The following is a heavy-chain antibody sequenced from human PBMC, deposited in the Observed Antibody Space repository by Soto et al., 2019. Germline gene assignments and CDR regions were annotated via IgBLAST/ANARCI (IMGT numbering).Heavy chain of an antibody. CDR1: GGSFSGYY. CDR2: INHSGST. J-gene: IGHJ4*02. D-gene: IGHD6-13*01. V-gene: IGHV4-34*01. Sequence: SETLSLTCAVYGGSFSGYYWSWIRQPPGKGLEWIGEINHSGSTNYNPSLKSRVTISVDTSKNQFSLKLSSVTAADTAVYYCASLGIAAAGNSYWGQGTLVTVSS. CDR3: ASLGIAAAGNSY.